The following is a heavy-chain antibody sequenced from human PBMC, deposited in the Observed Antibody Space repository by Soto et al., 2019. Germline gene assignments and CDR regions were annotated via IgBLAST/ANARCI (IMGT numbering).Heavy chain of an antibody. V-gene: IGHV3-23*01. J-gene: IGHJ4*02. D-gene: IGHD3-16*01. CDR1: EFTFGTNA. CDR3: AKGGLGSSHGTVDN. CDR2: IRGMGTSI. Sequence: EVQLLESGGNLVQPGGSLRPSVAASEFTFGTNALSGSRRAPGKGLEGDSPIRGMGTSIFYADSVKGRFTMSRDTSKNTLYLQMDNLRPEDTALYYCAKGGLGSSHGTVDNWGQGTLVTVSS.